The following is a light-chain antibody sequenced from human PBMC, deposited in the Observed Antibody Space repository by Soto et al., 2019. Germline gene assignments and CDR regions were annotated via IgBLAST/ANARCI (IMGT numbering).Light chain of an antibody. J-gene: IGLJ1*01. CDR3: CSYAGTNTFV. CDR2: EGN. Sequence: QSALTQPASVSGSPGQSITISCTGTSSDVGSYNLVSWYQQHPGKAPKLMIYEGNKRPSGVSNRFSGSKSANTASLTISGLQTEDEADYYCCSYAGTNTFVFRTGTKLTVI. V-gene: IGLV2-23*01. CDR1: SSDVGSYNL.